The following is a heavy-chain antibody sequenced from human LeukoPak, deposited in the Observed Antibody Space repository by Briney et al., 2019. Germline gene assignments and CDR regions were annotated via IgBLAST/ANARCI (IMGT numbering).Heavy chain of an antibody. CDR1: GYSFTSYW. Sequence: GESLKISCKGSGYSFTSYWIGWVRQMPGKGLEWMGIIYPGDSDTRYSPSFQGQVTISADKSISTAYLQWSSLKASDTAMYYCAGRVLGEYDILTGYYQTPHDAFDIWGQGTMVTVSS. D-gene: IGHD3-9*01. V-gene: IGHV5-51*01. CDR3: AGRVLGEYDILTGYYQTPHDAFDI. CDR2: IYPGDSDT. J-gene: IGHJ3*02.